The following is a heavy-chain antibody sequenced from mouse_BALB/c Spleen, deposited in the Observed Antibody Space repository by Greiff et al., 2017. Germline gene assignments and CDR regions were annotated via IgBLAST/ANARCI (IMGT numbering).Heavy chain of an antibody. V-gene: IGHV1-9*01. CDR2: IFPGSGST. CDR1: GYTFSSYW. D-gene: IGHD2-14*01. CDR3: ARDRDDDYAMDY. J-gene: IGHJ4*01. Sequence: VKLMESGAELMKPGASVKISCKATGYTFSSYWIEWVKQRPGHGLEWIGEIFPGSGSTNYNEKFKGKATFTADTSSNTAYMQLSSLTSEDSAVYYYARDRDDDYAMDYWGQGTSVTVSS.